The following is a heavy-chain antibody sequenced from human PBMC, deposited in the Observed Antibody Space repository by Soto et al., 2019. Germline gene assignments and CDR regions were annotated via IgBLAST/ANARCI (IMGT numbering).Heavy chain of an antibody. CDR3: ARDWGAAAGTLFEFDP. CDR2: IWYDGSNK. D-gene: IGHD6-13*01. V-gene: IGHV3-33*01. CDR1: GFTFSSYG. J-gene: IGHJ5*02. Sequence: QVQLVESGGGVVQPGRSLRLSCAASGFTFSSYGMHWVRQAPGKGLAWVAVIWYDGSNKYYADSVKGRFTISRDNSKNTLYLQMNSLRVEDTAVYYCARDWGAAAGTLFEFDPWGQGTLVTVSS.